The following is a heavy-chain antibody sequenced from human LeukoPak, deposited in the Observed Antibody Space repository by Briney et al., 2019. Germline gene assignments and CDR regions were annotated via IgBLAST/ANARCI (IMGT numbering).Heavy chain of an antibody. J-gene: IGHJ6*02. Sequence: ASVKVSCKASGGTFSSYAISWVRQAPGQGLEWMGRIIPILGIANYAQKFQGRVTITADKSTSTAYMELSSLRSEDTAVYYCARAISGAERPPYYYYGMDVWGQGTTVTVSS. D-gene: IGHD3-10*01. CDR1: GGTFSSYA. CDR3: ARAISGAERPPYYYYGMDV. V-gene: IGHV1-69*04. CDR2: IIPILGIA.